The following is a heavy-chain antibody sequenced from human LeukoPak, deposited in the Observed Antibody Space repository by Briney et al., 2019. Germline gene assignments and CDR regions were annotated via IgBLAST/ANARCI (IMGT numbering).Heavy chain of an antibody. Sequence: ASVTVSCKVSGYTLTELSMHWVRQAPGKGLEWMGGFDPEDGETIYAQKFQGRVTMTEDTSTDTAYMELSSLRSEATAVYYCATDRKVAVAGTEFDYWGQGTLVTVSS. D-gene: IGHD6-19*01. J-gene: IGHJ4*02. CDR3: ATDRKVAVAGTEFDY. CDR2: FDPEDGET. CDR1: GYTLTELS. V-gene: IGHV1-24*01.